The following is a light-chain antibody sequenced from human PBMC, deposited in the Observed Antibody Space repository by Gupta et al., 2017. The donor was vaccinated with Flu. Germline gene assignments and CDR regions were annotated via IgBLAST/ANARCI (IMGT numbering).Light chain of an antibody. J-gene: IGKJ1*01. CDR3: QQCYSVPWT. CDR2: AAS. Sequence: DIQMTQSPSSLSASIGDRVTITCRASQSTSTYLNWYQQQPGKAPKLLIYAASSLQSGVPSRFSGSGSGTDFTLTITRLQSEDFATYYCQQCYSVPWTFGQGTKVEIK. CDR1: QSTSTY. V-gene: IGKV1-39*01.